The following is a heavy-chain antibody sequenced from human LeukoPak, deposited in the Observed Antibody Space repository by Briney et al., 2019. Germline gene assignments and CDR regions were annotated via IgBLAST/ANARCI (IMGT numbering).Heavy chain of an antibody. D-gene: IGHD3-22*01. Sequence: KSSQTLSLTCTVSGGSISSSSYYWGWIRQPPGKGLEWIGSIYYSGSTYYNPSLKSRVTISVDTSKNQFSLKLSSVTAADTAVYYCARPRYYYDSSGYYYDAFDIWGQGTMVTVSS. J-gene: IGHJ3*02. V-gene: IGHV4-39*01. CDR1: GGSISSSSYY. CDR2: IYYSGST. CDR3: ARPRYYYDSSGYYYDAFDI.